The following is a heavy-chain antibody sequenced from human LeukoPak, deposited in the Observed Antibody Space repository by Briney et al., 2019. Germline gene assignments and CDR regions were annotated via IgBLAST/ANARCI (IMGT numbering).Heavy chain of an antibody. Sequence: GGSLRLSCAASGFTFGSYWMHWVRQAPGKGLVWVSRINSDGSSTSYADSVKGRFTISRDNAKNTLYLQMNSLRAEDTAVYYCAKDPFRAAILVGFDPWGQGTLVTVSS. J-gene: IGHJ5*02. CDR2: INSDGSST. V-gene: IGHV3-74*01. D-gene: IGHD2-2*02. CDR3: AKDPFRAAILVGFDP. CDR1: GFTFGSYW.